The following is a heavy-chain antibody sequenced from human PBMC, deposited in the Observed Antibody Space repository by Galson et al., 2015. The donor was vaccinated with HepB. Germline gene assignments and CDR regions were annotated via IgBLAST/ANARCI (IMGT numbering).Heavy chain of an antibody. CDR2: INPNSGGT. V-gene: IGHV1-2*02. CDR3: ARRPPLLNHHTTSPFDY. CDR1: GYTFTGYY. Sequence: SVKVSCKASGYTFTGYYMHWVRQAPGQGLEWMGWINPNSGGTNYAQKFQGRVTMTRDTSISTAYMELSRLRSDDTAVYYCARRPPLLNHHTTSPFDYWGQGTLVTVSS. D-gene: IGHD1-14*01. J-gene: IGHJ4*02.